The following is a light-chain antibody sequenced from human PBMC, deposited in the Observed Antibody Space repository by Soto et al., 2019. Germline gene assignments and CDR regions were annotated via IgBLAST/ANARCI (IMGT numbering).Light chain of an antibody. J-gene: IGLJ3*02. CDR2: EVS. Sequence: QSALTQPPSASGSPGQSVTISCTGTSSDVGAYKYVSWYQQYPGKAPELMIYEVSNRPSGVPDRFAGSKSGNTASLTVSGLQAATEADYYCTSYVGSNIWVFGGGTKLTV. CDR3: TSYVGSNIWV. V-gene: IGLV2-8*01. CDR1: SSDVGAYKY.